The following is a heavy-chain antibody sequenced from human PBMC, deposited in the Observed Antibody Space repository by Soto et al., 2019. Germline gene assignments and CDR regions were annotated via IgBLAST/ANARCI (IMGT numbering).Heavy chain of an antibody. CDR3: AKIYGGNSDY. CDR2: ISYDGSNK. Sequence: LRLSCAASGFTFSSYGMHWVRQAPGKGLEWVAVISYDGSNKYYADSVKGRFTISRDNSKNTLYLQMNSLRAEDTAVYYCAKIYGGNSDYWGQGTLVTVS. CDR1: GFTFSSYG. V-gene: IGHV3-30*18. D-gene: IGHD2-21*02. J-gene: IGHJ4*02.